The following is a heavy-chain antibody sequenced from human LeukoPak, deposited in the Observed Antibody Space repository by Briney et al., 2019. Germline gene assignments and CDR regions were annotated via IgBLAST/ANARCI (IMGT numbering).Heavy chain of an antibody. V-gene: IGHV4-39*07. Sequence: ASETLSLTCTVSGGSISSSSYYWGWIRQPQGKGLEWIGSIYYSGSTYYNPSLKSRVTISVDTSKNQFSLKLSSVTAADTAVYYCARRGWALWDYFDYWGQGTLVTVSS. D-gene: IGHD3-16*01. J-gene: IGHJ4*02. CDR1: GGSISSSSYY. CDR2: IYYSGST. CDR3: ARRGWALWDYFDY.